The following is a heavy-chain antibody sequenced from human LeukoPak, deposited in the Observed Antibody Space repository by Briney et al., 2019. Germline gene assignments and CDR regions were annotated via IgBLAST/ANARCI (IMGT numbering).Heavy chain of an antibody. CDR3: AILPILYYYGMDV. D-gene: IGHD3-3*01. V-gene: IGHV3-74*01. Sequence: PGGSLRLSCGASGFTLSRYWMHWVRQVPGKGLVWVSRIKSDESSASYADFVKGRFTISRDNAKNTLYLQMNSLRGEDTAVYYCAILPILYYYGMDVWGQGTTVTVSS. CDR1: GFTLSRYW. CDR2: IKSDESSA. J-gene: IGHJ6*02.